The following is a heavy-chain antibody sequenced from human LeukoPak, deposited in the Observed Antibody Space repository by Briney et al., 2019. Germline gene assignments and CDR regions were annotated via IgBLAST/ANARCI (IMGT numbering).Heavy chain of an antibody. CDR2: ISGGST. J-gene: IGHJ1*01. D-gene: IGHD6-13*01. V-gene: IGHV3-38-3*01. CDR3: AKASARGAAAGTWYFQH. CDR1: GFTVSSNE. Sequence: GGSLRLSCAASGFTVSSNEMSWVRQAPGKGLEWVSSISGGSTYYADSRKGRFTISRDNSKNTLYLQMNSLRAEDTAVYYCAKASARGAAAGTWYFQHWGQGTLVTVSS.